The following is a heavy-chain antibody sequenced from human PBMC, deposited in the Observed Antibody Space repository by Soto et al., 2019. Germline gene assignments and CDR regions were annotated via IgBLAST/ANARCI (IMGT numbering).Heavy chain of an antibody. CDR2: ISYDGSNK. Sequence: PGGSLRLSCAASGFTFSSYGMHWVRQAPGKGLEWVAVISYDGSNKYYADSVKGRFTISRDNSKNTLYLQMNSLRAEDTAVYYCAKDFGDSIDYYYYGMDVWRQGTTVTVSS. J-gene: IGHJ6*02. V-gene: IGHV3-30*18. CDR3: AKDFGDSIDYYYYGMDV. CDR1: GFTFSSYG. D-gene: IGHD2-21*02.